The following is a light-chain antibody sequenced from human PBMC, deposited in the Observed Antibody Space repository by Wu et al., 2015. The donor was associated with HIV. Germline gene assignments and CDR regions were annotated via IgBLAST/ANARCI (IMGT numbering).Light chain of an antibody. CDR2: GAS. J-gene: IGKJ4*01. CDR3: QQYGSSPLT. V-gene: IGKV3-20*01. Sequence: CRASQSVSSSTSXVQXKPGQAPRLLIYGASSRATGIPDRFSGSGSGTDFTLTISRLEPEDFAVYYCQQYGSSPLTFGGGTKVEIK. CDR1: QSVSSST.